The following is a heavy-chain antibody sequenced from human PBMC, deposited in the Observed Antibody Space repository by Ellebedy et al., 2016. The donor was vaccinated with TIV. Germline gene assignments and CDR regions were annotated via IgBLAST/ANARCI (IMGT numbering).Heavy chain of an antibody. Sequence: PGGSLRLSCAASGFTFSSHDMHWVRQATGKGLEWVSAIGSAGDTSYSGSVKGRFPISRENGKNSVYLQMNSLRAEDTAVYYCARASAGLDYWGQGTLVTVSS. CDR3: ARASAGLDY. CDR1: GFTFSSHD. V-gene: IGHV3-13*01. D-gene: IGHD6-13*01. J-gene: IGHJ4*02. CDR2: IGSAGDT.